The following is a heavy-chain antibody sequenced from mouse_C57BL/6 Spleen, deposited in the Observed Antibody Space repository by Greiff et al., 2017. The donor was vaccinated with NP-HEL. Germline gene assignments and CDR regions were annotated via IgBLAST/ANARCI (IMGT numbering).Heavy chain of an antibody. CDR1: GYTFTDYN. J-gene: IGHJ1*03. Sequence: EVKLMESGPELVKPGASVKMSCKASGYTFTDYNMHWVKQSHGKRLEWIGYINPNNGGTSYNQKFKGKATLTVNQSSSPAYMELRSLTSEDSAVYDCARINPYWYFDVWGTGTTVTVSS. V-gene: IGHV1-22*01. CDR3: ARINPYWYFDV. CDR2: INPNNGGT.